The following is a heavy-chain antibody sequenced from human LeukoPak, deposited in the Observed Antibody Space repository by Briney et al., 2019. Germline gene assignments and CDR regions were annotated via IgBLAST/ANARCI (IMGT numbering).Heavy chain of an antibody. J-gene: IGHJ4*02. CDR2: ITASGTAM. V-gene: IGHV3-48*02. CDR1: VFTFSSYS. Sequence: GGSVRLSCAASVFTFSSYSMNWVRQAPGKGLEWVSHITASGTAMFYADSVKGRFTISRDNAKNSLYLQMNSLRDEDTAVYYCARLVYDFWSGYYREYYFDYWGQGTLVTVSS. CDR3: ARLVYDFWSGYYREYYFDY. D-gene: IGHD3/OR15-3a*01.